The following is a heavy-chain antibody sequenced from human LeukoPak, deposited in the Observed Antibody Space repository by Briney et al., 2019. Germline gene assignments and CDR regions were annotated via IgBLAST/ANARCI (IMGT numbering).Heavy chain of an antibody. V-gene: IGHV1-18*01. CDR3: ARGEYCRSTSCYPTTFDY. Sequence: GASVKVSCKASGYTFTSYGISWVRQGPGQGLEWMGWISAYNGNANYAQKLQGRVTMTTDTSTSTAYMELRSLRSDDTAVYYCARGEYCRSTSCYPTTFDYWGQGTLVTVSS. J-gene: IGHJ4*02. CDR1: GYTFTSYG. D-gene: IGHD2-2*01. CDR2: ISAYNGNA.